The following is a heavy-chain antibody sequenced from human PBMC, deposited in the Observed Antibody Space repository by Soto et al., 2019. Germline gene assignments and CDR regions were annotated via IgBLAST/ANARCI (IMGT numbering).Heavy chain of an antibody. D-gene: IGHD6-13*01. V-gene: IGHV3-23*01. Sequence: GGSLRLSCAASGFTFSSYAMSWVRQAPGKGLEWVSAISGSGGSTYYADSVKGRFTISRDNSKNTLYLQMNSLRAEDTAVYYCARDIRFISSRLTEPIDYWGQGTLVTVSS. CDR3: ARDIRFISSRLTEPIDY. CDR2: ISGSGGST. CDR1: GFTFSSYA. J-gene: IGHJ4*02.